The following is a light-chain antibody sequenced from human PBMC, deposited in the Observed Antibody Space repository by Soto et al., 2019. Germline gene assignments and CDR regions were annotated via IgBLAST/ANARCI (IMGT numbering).Light chain of an antibody. CDR2: EGS. CDR1: SSDLGSYNL. Sequence: QSALTQPASVSGSPGQSITISCTGTSSDLGSYNLVSWYQQLPGKAPKLMISEGSKRPSGVSNRFSGSKSGNTASLTISGLQAEDEADYYCAAWDDSLSVGVFGGGTKLTVL. J-gene: IGLJ3*02. CDR3: AAWDDSLSVGV. V-gene: IGLV2-23*01.